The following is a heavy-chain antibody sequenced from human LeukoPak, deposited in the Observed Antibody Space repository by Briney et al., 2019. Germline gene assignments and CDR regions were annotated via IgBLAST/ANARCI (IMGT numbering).Heavy chain of an antibody. CDR3: ARGPNDILTGYYRTFFDY. CDR2: IYHSGAT. Sequence: SETLSLTCAVSGGSISTGGYSWSWIRQPPGKGLEFIGYIYHSGATYYNPSLKSQVTISVDRSKDQFSLKLTSVTAADTAVYYCARGPNDILTGYYRTFFDYWGQGTLVTVSS. CDR1: GGSISTGGYS. V-gene: IGHV4-30-2*01. D-gene: IGHD3-9*01. J-gene: IGHJ4*02.